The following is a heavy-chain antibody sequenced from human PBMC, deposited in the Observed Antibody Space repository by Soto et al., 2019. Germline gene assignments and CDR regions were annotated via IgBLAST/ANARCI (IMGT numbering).Heavy chain of an antibody. Sequence: GRYLRLSCTASGFTFRSYAMSWGRQAPGKGLEWVSAISGSGGSTYYADSVKGRFTISRDNSKNTLYLQMNSLRAEDTAVYYCARKMAPWGTVLKNSFHSWGQGT. D-gene: IGHD3-16*01. J-gene: IGHJ4*02. CDR2: ISGSGGST. CDR1: GFTFRSYA. CDR3: ARKMAPWGTVLKNSFHS. V-gene: IGHV3-23*01.